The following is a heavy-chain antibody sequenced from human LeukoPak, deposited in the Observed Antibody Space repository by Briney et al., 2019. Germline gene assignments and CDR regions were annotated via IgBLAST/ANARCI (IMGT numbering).Heavy chain of an antibody. CDR1: GFTFSSYW. Sequence: GGSLRLSCAASGFTFSSYWMHWVRQAPGKGLVWVSRIKSDGSSTSYADSVKGRFTISRDNAKNTPYLQMNGLRADDTAVYYCARDFAYDYVWGSYRSFDYWGQGTLVSVSS. V-gene: IGHV3-74*01. J-gene: IGHJ4*02. CDR2: IKSDGSST. CDR3: ARDFAYDYVWGSYRSFDY. D-gene: IGHD3-16*02.